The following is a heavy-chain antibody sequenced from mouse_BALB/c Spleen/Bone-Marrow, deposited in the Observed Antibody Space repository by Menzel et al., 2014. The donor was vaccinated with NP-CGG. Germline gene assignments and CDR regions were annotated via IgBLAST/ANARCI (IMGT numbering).Heavy chain of an antibody. CDR2: INPYNDGT. CDR1: GYTFTSYV. D-gene: IGHD2-14*01. J-gene: IGHJ1*01. V-gene: IGHV1-14*01. Sequence: VQLKESGPELVKPGASVKMSCKASGYTFTSYVMHWGKQKPGQGPEWIGYINPYNDGTKYNEKFKGKATLTSDKSSSTAYMELSSLTSEDSAVYYCAGYDWYFDVWGAGTTVTVSS. CDR3: AGYDWYFDV.